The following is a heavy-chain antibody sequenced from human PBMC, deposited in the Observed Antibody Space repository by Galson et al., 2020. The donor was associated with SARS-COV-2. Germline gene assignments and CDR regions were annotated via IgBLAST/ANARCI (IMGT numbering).Heavy chain of an antibody. Sequence: GESLKISCRNSGYSFTNYWIGWVRQMPGKGLKWMGIIYPDDSYTIYSPSFQGQVTISADKSISTAFLQWSSLKASDTAIYYCARLGASSGWYEGIDYWGQGTLVTVSS. D-gene: IGHD6-19*01. V-gene: IGHV5-51*01. CDR3: ARLGASSGWYEGIDY. CDR1: GYSFTNYW. CDR2: IYPDDSYT. J-gene: IGHJ4*02.